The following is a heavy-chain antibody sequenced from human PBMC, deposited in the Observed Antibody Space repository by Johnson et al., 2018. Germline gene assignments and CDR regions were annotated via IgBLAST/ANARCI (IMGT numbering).Heavy chain of an antibody. CDR1: GFTFSSNG. V-gene: IGHV3-30*18. CDR2: ISYDGDNQ. J-gene: IGHJ6*02. CDR3: GKVLGGFYDRMGYYAMDV. Sequence: QVQLVQSGGGVAQPGRSLRLSCAASGFTFSSNGMHWVRQAPGKGLEWVAVISYDGDNQYYADSVKGRFTISRDNSKNTLYLQMNSVRTEDTAVYYCGKVLGGFYDRMGYYAMDVWGQGTTVTVSS. D-gene: IGHD3-22*01.